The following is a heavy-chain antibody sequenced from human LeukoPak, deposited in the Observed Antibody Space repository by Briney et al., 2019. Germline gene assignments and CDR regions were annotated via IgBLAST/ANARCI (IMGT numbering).Heavy chain of an antibody. Sequence: GGSLRLSCAASGFTFSSYGMHWVRQAPGRGLEGVAFIRYDGSNKYYADSVKGRFTISRDNSKNTLYLQMNSLRAEDTAVYYCAKDSVKALVRGVIISIDYWGQGTLVTVSS. CDR2: IRYDGSNK. CDR3: AKDSVKALVRGVIISIDY. D-gene: IGHD3-10*01. V-gene: IGHV3-30*02. J-gene: IGHJ4*02. CDR1: GFTFSSYG.